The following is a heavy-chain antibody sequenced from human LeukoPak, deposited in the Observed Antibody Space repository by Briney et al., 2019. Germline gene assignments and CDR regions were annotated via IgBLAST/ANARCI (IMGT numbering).Heavy chain of an antibody. D-gene: IGHD4-11*01. J-gene: IGHJ3*02. CDR3: ARVRSMTTVRDSFNI. CDR1: GASISKYY. Sequence: SETLSLTCTVSGASISKYYWSWIRQTPGKRLEWIAYSSYTGSTALNLSLDSRVTISIDTSKNQLSLKLTSVTAADTAVYYCARVRSMTTVRDSFNIWGQGTPVTVSS. CDR2: SSYTGST. V-gene: IGHV4-59*01.